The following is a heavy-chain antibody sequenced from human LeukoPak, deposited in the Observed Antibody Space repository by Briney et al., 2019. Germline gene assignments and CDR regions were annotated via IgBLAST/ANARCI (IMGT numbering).Heavy chain of an antibody. V-gene: IGHV3-74*01. CDR3: AKGGTHYYGSGEGVDY. CDR1: GFTFSSYW. CDR2: INSDGSST. D-gene: IGHD3-10*01. Sequence: QPGGSLRLSCAASGFTFSSYWMHWVCQAPGKGLVWVSRINSDGSSTSYADSVKGRFTISRDNAKNTLYLQMNSLRAEDTAVYYCAKGGTHYYGSGEGVDYWGQGTLVTVSS. J-gene: IGHJ4*02.